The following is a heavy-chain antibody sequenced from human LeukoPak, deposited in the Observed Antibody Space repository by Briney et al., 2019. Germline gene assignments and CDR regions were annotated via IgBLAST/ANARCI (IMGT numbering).Heavy chain of an antibody. D-gene: IGHD4-4*01. V-gene: IGHV3-48*02. CDR1: GFTFSSYS. J-gene: IGHJ6*02. CDR3: ARDWGDHSNPYYYYGMDV. Sequence: GGSLRPSCAASGFTFSSYSMNWVRQAPGKGLEWVSYITSSSSTIYYADSVKGRFTISRDNAKNSLYLLLNSLRDEDTAVYYCARDWGDHSNPYYYYGMDVWGQGTTVTVSS. CDR2: ITSSSSTI.